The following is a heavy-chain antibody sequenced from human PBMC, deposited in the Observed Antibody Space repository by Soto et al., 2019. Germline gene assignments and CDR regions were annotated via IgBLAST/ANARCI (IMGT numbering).Heavy chain of an antibody. J-gene: IGHJ3*02. CDR3: ARPSSTVVTAFDI. CDR2: ISSNGGST. Sequence: GSLRLSCAASGFTFSSYAMHWVRQAPGKGLEYVSAISSNGGSTYYANSVKGRFTISRDNSKNTLYLQMGSLRAEDMAVYYCARPSSTVVTAFDIWGQGTMVTVSS. CDR1: GFTFSSYA. V-gene: IGHV3-64*01. D-gene: IGHD4-17*01.